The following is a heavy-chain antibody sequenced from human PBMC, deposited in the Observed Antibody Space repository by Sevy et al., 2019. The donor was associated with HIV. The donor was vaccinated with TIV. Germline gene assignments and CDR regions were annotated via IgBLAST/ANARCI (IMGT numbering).Heavy chain of an antibody. CDR3: ARDSAGGYFDY. CDR2: ISSSSSYI. CDR1: GFTFSSYS. J-gene: IGHJ4*02. Sequence: GGSLRLSCAASGFTFSSYSMNWVRHTPGKGLEWVSSISSSSSYIYHVDSVKGRFTISRDNAKNSLYLQMNSLRAEDTAVYCCARDSAGGYFDYWGQGTLVTVSS. D-gene: IGHD3-10*01. V-gene: IGHV3-21*01.